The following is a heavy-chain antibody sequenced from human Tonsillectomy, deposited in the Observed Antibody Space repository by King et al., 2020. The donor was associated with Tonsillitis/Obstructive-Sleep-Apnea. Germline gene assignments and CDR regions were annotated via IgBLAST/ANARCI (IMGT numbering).Heavy chain of an antibody. V-gene: IGHV3-74*01. D-gene: IGHD2-21*01. CDR1: GFTFSTYW. J-gene: IGHJ4*02. CDR2: INTDGSST. CDR3: ARDQRYCGGDCLVDY. Sequence: VQLVESGGGLVQPGGSLRLSCAASGFTFSTYWMHWVRQAPGKGLVWVSRINTDGSSTSYVDSVKGRFTISRDNAKKTLYLQMNSLRAEDTAVYYCARDQRYCGGDCLVDYWGQGTLVTVSS.